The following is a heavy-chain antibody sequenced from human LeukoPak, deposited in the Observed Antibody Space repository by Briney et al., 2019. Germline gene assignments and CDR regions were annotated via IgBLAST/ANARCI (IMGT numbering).Heavy chain of an antibody. CDR3: ARGPAGYN. J-gene: IGHJ4*02. V-gene: IGHV3-53*01. Sequence: GGSLRLSCAASGFTVSSNHMSWVRQAPGKGLEWVSVIYSGGSTDYADSVKGRFTISRDNSKNTLYLQMNSLRAEGTAVYLCARGPAGYNWGQGTLVTVSS. D-gene: IGHD1-1*01. CDR1: GFTVSSNH. CDR2: IYSGGST.